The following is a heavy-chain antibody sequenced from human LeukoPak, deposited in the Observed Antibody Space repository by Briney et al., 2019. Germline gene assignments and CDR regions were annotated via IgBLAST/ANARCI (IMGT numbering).Heavy chain of an antibody. CDR3: ARHLTGTVTTDY. CDR2: IDPSDSYT. CDR1: GYSFTSYW. Sequence: PGESLRISCKGSGYSFTSYWISWVRQMPGKGLEWMGRIDPSDSYTNYSPSFQGHVTISADKSISTAYLQWSSLKASDTAMYYRARHLTGTVTTDYWGQGTLVTVSS. V-gene: IGHV5-10-1*01. D-gene: IGHD4-17*01. J-gene: IGHJ4*02.